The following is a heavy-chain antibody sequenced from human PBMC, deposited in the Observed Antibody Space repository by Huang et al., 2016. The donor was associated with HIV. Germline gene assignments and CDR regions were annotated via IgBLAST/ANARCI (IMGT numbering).Heavy chain of an antibody. V-gene: IGHV4-39*01. J-gene: IGHJ4*02. CDR2: IDYSGST. CDR3: ARQGGSSWYPTVFDY. D-gene: IGHD6-13*01. Sequence: QLQLQESAPGLVKPSETLSPTCTFSGGAISSSGYYWGWIRQPPGKGLAWIGSIDYSGSTYYNPSLKSRVTISVDTSKNQFSLKLSSVTAADTAVYYCARQGGSSWYPTVFDYWGQGTLVTVSS. CDR1: GGAISSSGYY.